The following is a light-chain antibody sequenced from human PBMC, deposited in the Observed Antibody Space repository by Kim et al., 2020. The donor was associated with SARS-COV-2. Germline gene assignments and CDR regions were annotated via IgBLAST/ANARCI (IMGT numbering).Light chain of an antibody. CDR3: QQYGGSGPCT. Sequence: GGRAPLACRDSQNINSKYLAWYQQKSGQAPRLLMYSASSRATGVPNRFSGVGSGTDFTLIISRVEPEDFAVYYCQQYGGSGPCTFGQGTKLEI. V-gene: IGKV3-20*01. J-gene: IGKJ2*02. CDR2: SAS. CDR1: QNINSKY.